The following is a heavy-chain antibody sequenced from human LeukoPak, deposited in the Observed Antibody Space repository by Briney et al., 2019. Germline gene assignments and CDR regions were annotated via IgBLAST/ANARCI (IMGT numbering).Heavy chain of an antibody. V-gene: IGHV1-2*02. CDR2: INPNSGGT. CDR1: GYTFTGYY. CDR3: ARVRVVFYYGSGSYYMDV. J-gene: IGHJ6*03. D-gene: IGHD3-10*01. Sequence: ASGKVSCKASGYTFTGYYMHWVRQAPGQGLEWVGWINPNSGGTNYAQKFQGRVTMTRDTSISTAYMELSRLRSDHTAVYYCARVRVVFYYGSGSYYMDVWGKGTTVTISS.